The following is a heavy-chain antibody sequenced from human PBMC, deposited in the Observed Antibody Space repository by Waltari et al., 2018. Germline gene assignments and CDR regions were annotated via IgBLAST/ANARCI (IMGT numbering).Heavy chain of an antibody. Sequence: QVQLQESGPGLVKPSETLSLTCTVSGGSISSYYWSWIRQPPGKGLAWIGYIYYSGSTNYNPSLKSRVTISVDTSKNQFSLKLSSVTAADTAVYYCARDPGGFYYDFWSGPSGWFDPWGQGTLVTVSS. V-gene: IGHV4-59*01. D-gene: IGHD3-3*01. CDR1: GGSISSYY. CDR2: IYYSGST. CDR3: ARDPGGFYYDFWSGPSGWFDP. J-gene: IGHJ5*02.